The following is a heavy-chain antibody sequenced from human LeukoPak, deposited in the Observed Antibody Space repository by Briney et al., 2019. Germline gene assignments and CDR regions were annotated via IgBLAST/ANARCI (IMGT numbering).Heavy chain of an antibody. CDR1: GHTRTSYY. V-gene: IGHV1-46*01. CDR3: ARGGPILTAAFDY. CDR2: INPSGGST. J-gene: IGHJ4*02. Sequence: ASVKVSCKASGHTRTSYYMHRVRQASGQGLEWMGIINPSGGSTSYAQKFQGRVTMTRDTSTSTVYMELSSLRSEDTAVYYCARGGPILTAAFDYWGQGTLVTVSS. D-gene: IGHD6-13*01.